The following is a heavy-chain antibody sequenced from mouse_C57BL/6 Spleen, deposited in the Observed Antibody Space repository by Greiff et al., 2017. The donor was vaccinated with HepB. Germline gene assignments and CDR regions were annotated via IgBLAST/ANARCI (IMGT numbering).Heavy chain of an antibody. CDR1: GYAFSSYW. D-gene: IGHD1-1*01. Sequence: VQLQQSGAELVKPGASVKISCKASGYAFSSYWMNWVKQRPGKGLEGMGQIYPGDGDTNYNGKFKGKATLTADKSSSTAYMQLSSLTSEDYAVYFGARSDYYGSSYYFAYWGQGTLVTVSA. J-gene: IGHJ3*01. CDR3: ARSDYYGSSYYFAY. CDR2: IYPGDGDT. V-gene: IGHV1-80*01.